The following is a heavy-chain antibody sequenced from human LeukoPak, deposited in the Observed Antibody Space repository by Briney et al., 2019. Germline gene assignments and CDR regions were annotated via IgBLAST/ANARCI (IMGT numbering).Heavy chain of an antibody. D-gene: IGHD6-6*01. V-gene: IGHV3-7*04. CDR1: GFTFSGYW. Sequence: PGGSLRLSCAASGFTFSGYWMSWIRQAPGKGLEWVANIKQDGSEKYYVDSVKGRFTISRDNAKNSLYLQMSSPRAEDTAVYYCARARPLDYWGQGTLVTVSS. J-gene: IGHJ4*02. CDR2: IKQDGSEK. CDR3: ARARPLDY.